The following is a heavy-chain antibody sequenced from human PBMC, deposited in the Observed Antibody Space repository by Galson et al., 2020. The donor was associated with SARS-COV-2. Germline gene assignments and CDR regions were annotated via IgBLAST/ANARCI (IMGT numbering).Heavy chain of an antibody. CDR1: GYSVSTTNY. D-gene: IGHD3-22*01. CDR2: VYPSGTT. J-gene: IGHJ2*01. CDR3: ARQGVNMIVLVTVPGWYFDL. Sequence: SETLSLTCTVSGYSVSTTNYWGWVRQTTGRGLEWIGSVYPSGTTYYNTSLKSRVTISVDTSKNQFSLRLDSVTAADTALYYCARQGVNMIVLVTVPGWYFDLWGRGTLVTVSS. V-gene: IGHV4-38-2*02.